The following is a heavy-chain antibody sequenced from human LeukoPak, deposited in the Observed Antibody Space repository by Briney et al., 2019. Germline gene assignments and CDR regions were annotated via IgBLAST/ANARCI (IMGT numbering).Heavy chain of an antibody. Sequence: GGSLRLSCAASGFTFSSYSMNWVRQAPGKGLEWVSSISSSSSYIYYADSVKGRFTISRDNAKNSLYLQMNSLRAEDTAVYYCAIPESGPYYHGMDVWGQGTTVTVSS. CDR2: ISSSSSYI. J-gene: IGHJ6*02. D-gene: IGHD1-26*01. CDR3: AIPESGPYYHGMDV. V-gene: IGHV3-21*04. CDR1: GFTFSSYS.